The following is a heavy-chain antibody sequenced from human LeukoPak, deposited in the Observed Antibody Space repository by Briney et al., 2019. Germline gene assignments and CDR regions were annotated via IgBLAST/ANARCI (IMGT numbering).Heavy chain of an antibody. Sequence: PGGSLRLSCVASGFTFSSYAMHWVRQAPGKGLEYVSAISSRGGGTYYANSVKGRFSISRDNSKNTVFLQMGSLRAEDMAVYYCARGGGSGTPSNDYWGQGTLVTVSS. CDR1: GFTFSSYA. J-gene: IGHJ4*02. V-gene: IGHV3-64*01. CDR2: ISSRGGGT. D-gene: IGHD3-10*01. CDR3: ARGGGSGTPSNDY.